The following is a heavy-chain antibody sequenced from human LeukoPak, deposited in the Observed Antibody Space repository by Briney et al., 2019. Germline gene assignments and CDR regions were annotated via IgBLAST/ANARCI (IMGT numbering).Heavy chain of an antibody. Sequence: SETLSLTCTVSGASISTYYWSWIRQSPGKGLEWIGHVYYSGGTNYNPSLKSRVTMSADTSKNQFSLKLTSVTAADTAVYYCVRGPYGSGISNWFDPWGQGTLVIVSS. CDR1: GASISTYY. D-gene: IGHD3-10*01. CDR2: VYYSGGT. CDR3: VRGPYGSGISNWFDP. J-gene: IGHJ5*02. V-gene: IGHV4-59*01.